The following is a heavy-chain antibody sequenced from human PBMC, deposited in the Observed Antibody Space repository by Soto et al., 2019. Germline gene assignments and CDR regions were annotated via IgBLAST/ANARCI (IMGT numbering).Heavy chain of an antibody. CDR3: ARHVPAAGYYYGMDV. D-gene: IGHD2-2*01. J-gene: IGHJ6*02. Sequence: QVQLVQSGAEVKKPGSSVKVSCKASGGTFSSYAISWVRQAPGQGLEWMGGIIPIFGTANYAQKFQVRVTITADESTSTAYMELSSLRSDETAVYYCARHVPAAGYYYGMDVWGQGTTVTVSS. CDR1: GGTFSSYA. CDR2: IIPIFGTA. V-gene: IGHV1-69*12.